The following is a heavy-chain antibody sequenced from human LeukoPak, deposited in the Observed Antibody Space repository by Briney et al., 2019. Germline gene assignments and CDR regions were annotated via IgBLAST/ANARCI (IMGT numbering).Heavy chain of an antibody. CDR3: ARRYGDYVGSFEY. J-gene: IGHJ4*02. V-gene: IGHV3-21*01. CDR2: ISTSSSYI. Sequence: GGSLRLSCAASGTTFSSYSMNWVRQAPGKGLEWVSSISTSSSYIYYADSVKGRFTISRDNAKNSLYLQMNSLRAEDTAVYYCARRYGDYVGSFEYWGQGTLVTVSS. D-gene: IGHD4-17*01. CDR1: GTTFSSYS.